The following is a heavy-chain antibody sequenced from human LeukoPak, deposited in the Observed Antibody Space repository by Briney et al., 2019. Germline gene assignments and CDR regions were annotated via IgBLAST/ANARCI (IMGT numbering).Heavy chain of an antibody. J-gene: IGHJ4*02. D-gene: IGHD2-8*01. CDR3: ARDRAVYYFDY. CDR2: IWYDGSNE. V-gene: IGHV3-33*01. Sequence: GRSLRISCATSGFTFSSYGMHWVRKAPGKGLEWVAVIWYDGSNEYYADSVKGRFTMSRDNSKNTLYLQMNSLRAEDTAVYYCARDRAVYYFDYWGQGTLVTVSS. CDR1: GFTFSSYG.